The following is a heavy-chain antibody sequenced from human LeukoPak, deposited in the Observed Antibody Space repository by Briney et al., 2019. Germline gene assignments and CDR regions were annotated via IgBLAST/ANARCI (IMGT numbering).Heavy chain of an antibody. J-gene: IGHJ3*02. CDR1: GFTFSSYG. Sequence: GGSLRLSCAASGFTFSSYGMHWVRQAPGKGLEWVAVISYDGSNRYYADSVKGRFTISRDNSKNTLYLQMNSLRAEDTAVYYCAKDLDFDLSSSWLFAFDIWGQGTMVTVSS. CDR2: ISYDGSNR. CDR3: AKDLDFDLSSSWLFAFDI. V-gene: IGHV3-30*18. D-gene: IGHD6-13*01.